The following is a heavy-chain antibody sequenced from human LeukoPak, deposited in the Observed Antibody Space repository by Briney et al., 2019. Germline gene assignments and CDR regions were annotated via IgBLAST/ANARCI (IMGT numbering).Heavy chain of an antibody. D-gene: IGHD2-15*01. J-gene: IGHJ6*03. CDR1: GFTFNSYA. CDR2: IWYDGSNK. CDR3: ARARGWQPNYYYYYMDV. Sequence: GGSLRLSCTPSGFTFNSYAMFWVRQAPGKGLEWVSLIWYDGSNKHFADSVKGRFTISRDNSKNTLYLQMNSLRAEDTAVYYCARARGWQPNYYYYYMDVWGAGTTVTVSS. V-gene: IGHV3-33*07.